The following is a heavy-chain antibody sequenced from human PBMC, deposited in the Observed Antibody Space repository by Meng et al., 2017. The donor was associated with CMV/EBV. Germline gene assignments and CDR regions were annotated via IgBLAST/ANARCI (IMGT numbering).Heavy chain of an antibody. CDR3: ARSEWQQLPRGGLDY. Sequence: SGGHFSSYAISWVRQAPGQGLEWMGGIIPIFGTANYAQKFQGRVTITTDESTSTAYMELSSLRSEDTAVYYCARSEWQQLPRGGLDYWGQGTLVTVSS. CDR2: IIPIFGTA. V-gene: IGHV1-69*05. J-gene: IGHJ4*02. D-gene: IGHD6-13*01. CDR1: GGHFSSYA.